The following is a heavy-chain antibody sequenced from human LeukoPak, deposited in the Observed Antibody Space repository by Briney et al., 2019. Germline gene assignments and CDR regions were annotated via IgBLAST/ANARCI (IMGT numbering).Heavy chain of an antibody. J-gene: IGHJ4*02. CDR1: GGSISSYY. V-gene: IGHV4-59*08. CDR2: IYYSGST. CDR3: ASSWRRYFDY. D-gene: IGHD1-1*01. Sequence: PSETLSLTCTVSGGSISSYYWSWIRQPPGKGLEWIGYIYYSGSTNYNPSLKSRVTISVDTSKNQFSLKLSSVTAADTAVYYCASSWRRYFDYWGQGTLVTVSS.